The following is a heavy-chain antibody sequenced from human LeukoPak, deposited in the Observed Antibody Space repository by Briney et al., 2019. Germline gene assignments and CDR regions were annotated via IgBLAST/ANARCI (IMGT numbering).Heavy chain of an antibody. V-gene: IGHV1-2*02. CDR2: INPNSGGT. J-gene: IGHJ4*02. CDR3: ARDPFTGYSSS. D-gene: IGHD6-13*01. CDR1: GYTFTGYY. Sequence: APVKVSCKASGYTFTGYYMHWVRQAPGQGLEWMGWINPNSGGTNYAQKFQGRVTMTRDTSISTAYMELSRLRSDDTAVYYCARDPFTGYSSSWSQGTLVTVSS.